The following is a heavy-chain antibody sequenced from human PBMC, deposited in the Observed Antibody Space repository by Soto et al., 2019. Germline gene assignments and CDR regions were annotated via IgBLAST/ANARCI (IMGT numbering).Heavy chain of an antibody. D-gene: IGHD3-3*02. CDR2: ISHSGNT. CDR3: AARHFWSRHWTDRRLEY. Sequence: SETLSLTCAVSGDSINISHWWICVRQPPEKGLEWIGQISHSGNTNYNPSLTSRVTISVDKSKNHFSLKLTSVTAADTAVYYCAARHFWSRHWTDRRLEYWGQGTLVNVXS. J-gene: IGHJ4*02. V-gene: IGHV4-4*02. CDR1: GDSINISHW.